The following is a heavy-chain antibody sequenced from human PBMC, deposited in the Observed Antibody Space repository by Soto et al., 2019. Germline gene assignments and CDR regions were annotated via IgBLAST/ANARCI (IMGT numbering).Heavy chain of an antibody. J-gene: IGHJ6*03. Sequence: QVQLVQPGAEVKKPGASVKVSCKASGYTFTSYDINWVRQATGHGLEWMGWMNPTSGNTGYAQKFQGRVTMTRNTSISTAYMELSSLSSEDTAVYFCARAPPKIGISIFGVLTQMSHDYCMDVWVKGTTVTVSS. CDR1: GYTFTSYD. V-gene: IGHV1-8*01. CDR2: MNPTSGNT. D-gene: IGHD3-3*01. CDR3: ARAPPKIGISIFGVLTQMSHDYCMDV.